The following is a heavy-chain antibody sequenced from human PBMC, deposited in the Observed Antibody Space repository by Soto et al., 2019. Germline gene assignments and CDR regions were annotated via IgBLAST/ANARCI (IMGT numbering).Heavy chain of an antibody. D-gene: IGHD5-18*01. CDR1: GYTFTSYY. CDR2: INPSGGST. V-gene: IGHV1-46*01. Sequence: QVQLVQSGAEVKKPGASVKVSCKASGYTFTSYYMHWVRQAPGQGLEWMGIINPSGGSTSYAQKFQGRVTMTMDTYTSTVYMELSSLISEDTAVYYCARVFQPWIQLWPLDYWGQGTLVTVSS. CDR3: ARVFQPWIQLWPLDY. J-gene: IGHJ4*02.